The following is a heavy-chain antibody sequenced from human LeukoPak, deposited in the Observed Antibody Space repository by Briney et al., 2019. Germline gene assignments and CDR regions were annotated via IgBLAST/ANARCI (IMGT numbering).Heavy chain of an antibody. D-gene: IGHD5-18*01. J-gene: IGHJ4*02. CDR3: ARHRGYRNPADS. CDR1: GGSISSSSFY. V-gene: IGHV4-39*01. Sequence: SETLSLTCTVSGGSISSSSFYWGWIRQSPGKGLECLGSIYYTGITYYNPSLKSRLTISVDTSKRQFSLKLSSVTAADTAVYYCARHRGYRNPADSWGQGTLVNVSS. CDR2: IYYTGIT.